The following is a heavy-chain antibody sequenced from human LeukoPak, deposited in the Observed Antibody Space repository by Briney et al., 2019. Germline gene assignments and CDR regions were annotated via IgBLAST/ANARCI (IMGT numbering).Heavy chain of an antibody. D-gene: IGHD2-15*01. CDR2: IYTSGIT. CDR3: ARHVHCTAGSCRDY. V-gene: IGHV4-4*07. Sequence: SETLSLTCTVSGGSISNYYWSWIRQPAGKGLEWIGRIYTSGITNYNPSLKSRVTMSVDTSKNQFSLKLGSVTAADTAVYYCARHVHCTAGSCRDYWGQGTLVTVSS. CDR1: GGSISNYY. J-gene: IGHJ4*02.